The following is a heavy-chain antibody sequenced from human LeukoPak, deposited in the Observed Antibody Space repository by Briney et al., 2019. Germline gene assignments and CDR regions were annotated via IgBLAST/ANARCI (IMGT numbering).Heavy chain of an antibody. CDR1: GGSISSYY. D-gene: IGHD6-13*01. Sequence: SETLSLTCIVSGGSISSYYWSWIRQSPGKGLEWIGYIYYSGSANYNPSLKSRVTISVDTSKNQFSLKLSSVTAADTAVYYCARAGSSSSNWFDPWGQGTLVTVSS. CDR2: IYYSGSA. V-gene: IGHV4-59*01. CDR3: ARAGSSSSNWFDP. J-gene: IGHJ5*02.